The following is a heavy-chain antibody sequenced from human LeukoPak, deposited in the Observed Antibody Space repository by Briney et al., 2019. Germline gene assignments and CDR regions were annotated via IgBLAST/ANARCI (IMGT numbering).Heavy chain of an antibody. CDR3: AKSVDLTAMAPNFDY. J-gene: IGHJ4*02. CDR2: IRSTANGYAT. D-gene: IGHD5-18*01. CDR1: GFTFSGSA. Sequence: GGSLRLSCAASGFTFSGSALHWVRQASGKGLEWVGRIRSTANGYATAYAASVKGRFTISRDDSKNTAYLQMDSLRAEDTAVYYCAKSVDLTAMAPNFDYWGQGTLVTVSS. V-gene: IGHV3-73*01.